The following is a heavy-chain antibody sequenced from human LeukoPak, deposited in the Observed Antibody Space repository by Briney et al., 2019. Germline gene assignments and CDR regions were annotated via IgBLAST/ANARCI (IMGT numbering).Heavy chain of an antibody. D-gene: IGHD6-13*01. V-gene: IGHV3-33*01. Sequence: PGGSLRLSCAASGLAFSTYGMHWVRQAPGQGLEWVAVIWSDGSHKYYAESVRGRFTISRDNSKNTVYLQMSGLIIEDTAIYYCASAAGAFDNWGQGTVITVSS. CDR3: ASAAGAFDN. CDR2: IWSDGSHK. CDR1: GLAFSTYG. J-gene: IGHJ3*02.